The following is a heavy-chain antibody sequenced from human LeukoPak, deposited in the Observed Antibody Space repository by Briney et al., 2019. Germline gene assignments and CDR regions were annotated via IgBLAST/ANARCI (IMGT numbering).Heavy chain of an antibody. J-gene: IGHJ4*02. CDR1: GFTFSTYS. Sequence: GSLRLPCAASGFTFSTYSMNWVRQAPGKGLEWVSSISSSSSYIYYADSVKGRFTISRDNAENSLYLQMNSLRADDTAVYYCSRGDYGDHEFDYWGQGTLVTVSS. CDR3: SRGDYGDHEFDY. CDR2: ISSSSSYI. V-gene: IGHV3-21*01. D-gene: IGHD4-17*01.